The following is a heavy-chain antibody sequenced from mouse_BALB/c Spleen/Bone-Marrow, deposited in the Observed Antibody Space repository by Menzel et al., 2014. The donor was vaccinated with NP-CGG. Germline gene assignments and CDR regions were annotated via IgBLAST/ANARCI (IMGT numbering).Heavy chain of an antibody. CDR2: IDPANGNT. V-gene: IGHV14-3*02. Sequence: VQLKQSGAELVKPGASVKLSCTASGFNIKDTYMHWVKQRPEQGLEWIGRIDPANGNTKYDPKFQGKATITADTSSNTAYLQLSSLTSEDTAVCYCATGFAYWGQGTLVTVSA. CDR3: ATGFAY. J-gene: IGHJ3*01. CDR1: GFNIKDTY.